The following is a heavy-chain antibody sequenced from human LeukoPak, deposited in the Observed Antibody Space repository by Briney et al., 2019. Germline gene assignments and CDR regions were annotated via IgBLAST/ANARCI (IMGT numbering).Heavy chain of an antibody. CDR3: ARDRNYGSGTNFDY. V-gene: IGHV4-4*02. D-gene: IGHD3-10*01. CDR2: IYHSGST. Sequence: SETLSLTCAVSGGSISSSNWWSWVRQPPGKGLEWIGEIYHSGSTNYNPSLKSRVTISVDTSKNQFSLKLRSVTAADTAVYHCARDRNYGSGTNFDYWGQGTLVTVSS. CDR1: GGSISSSNW. J-gene: IGHJ4*02.